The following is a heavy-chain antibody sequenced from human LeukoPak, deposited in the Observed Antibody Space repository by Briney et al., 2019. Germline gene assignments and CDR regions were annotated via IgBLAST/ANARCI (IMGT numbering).Heavy chain of an antibody. D-gene: IGHD2-2*01. CDR3: ARDDVVVPAAINHFDY. J-gene: IGHJ4*02. CDR2: INPNSGGT. Sequence: GASVKVSCKASGYTFTGYYMHWVRQAPGQGLEWMGWINPNSGGTNYAQKFQGRVTMTRDTSISTAYMELSRLRSDDTAGYYCARDDVVVPAAINHFDYWGQGTLVTVSS. V-gene: IGHV1-2*02. CDR1: GYTFTGYY.